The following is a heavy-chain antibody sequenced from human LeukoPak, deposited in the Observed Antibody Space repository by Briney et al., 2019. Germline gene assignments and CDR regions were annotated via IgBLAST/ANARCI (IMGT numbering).Heavy chain of an antibody. CDR1: GYIFTSLW. J-gene: IGHJ5*02. CDR2: ISPADSNA. CDR3: ARAIAPYNWNYVWFDP. V-gene: IGHV5-51*01. Sequence: GESLKISCKGSGYIFTSLWIGWVRQMPGKGLEWMGMISPADSNARYSPSFQGQVTFSADKSINTAYLQWSSLRASDTAIYYCARAIAPYNWNYVWFDPWGQGTLVTVSS. D-gene: IGHD1-7*01.